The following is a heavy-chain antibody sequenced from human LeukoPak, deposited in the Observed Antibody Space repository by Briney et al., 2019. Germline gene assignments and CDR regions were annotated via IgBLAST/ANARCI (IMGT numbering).Heavy chain of an antibody. J-gene: IGHJ4*02. CDR2: ISSSGSTI. Sequence: GGSLRLSCAAYGFTFSSYEMNWVRQAPGKVLEWPSYISSSGSTIYYADSVKGRFTISRDNAKNSLYLQMSTLRAEDTAVYYCARLKYYDFWSGYSSFDYWGQGTLVTVSS. CDR3: ARLKYYDFWSGYSSFDY. D-gene: IGHD3-3*01. CDR1: GFTFSSYE. V-gene: IGHV3-48*03.